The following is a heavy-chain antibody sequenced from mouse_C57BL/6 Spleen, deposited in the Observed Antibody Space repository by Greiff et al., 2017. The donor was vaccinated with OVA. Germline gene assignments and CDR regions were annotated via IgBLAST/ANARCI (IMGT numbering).Heavy chain of an antibody. J-gene: IGHJ3*01. CDR2: IHPNSGST. CDR3: ARCGGLRGGFAY. Sequence: QVQLQQPGAELVKPGASVKLSCKASGYTFTSYWMHWVKQRPGQGLEWIGMIHPNSGSTNYNEKFKSKATLTVDKSSSTAYMQLSSLTSEDSAVYYCARCGGLRGGFAYWGQGTLVTVSA. CDR1: GYTFTSYW. V-gene: IGHV1-64*01. D-gene: IGHD2-4*01.